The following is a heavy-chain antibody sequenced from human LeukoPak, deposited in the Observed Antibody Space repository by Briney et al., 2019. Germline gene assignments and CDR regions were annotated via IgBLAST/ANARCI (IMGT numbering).Heavy chain of an antibody. CDR2: INHSGST. V-gene: IGHV4-34*01. Sequence: SETLSLTCAVYGGSFSGYYWSWIRQPPGKGLEWIGEINHSGSTNYNPSLKSRVTISVDTSKNQFSLKLSSVTAADTAVYYCASHARWQQLGHDAFDIWGQGTMVTVSS. CDR1: GGSFSGYY. J-gene: IGHJ3*02. D-gene: IGHD6-13*01. CDR3: ASHARWQQLGHDAFDI.